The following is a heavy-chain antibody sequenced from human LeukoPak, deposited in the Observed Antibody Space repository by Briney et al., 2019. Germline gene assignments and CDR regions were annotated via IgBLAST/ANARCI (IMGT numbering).Heavy chain of an antibody. D-gene: IGHD2-2*02. V-gene: IGHV4-31*03. CDR1: GGSISSGGYY. J-gene: IGHJ5*02. Sequence: SQTLSLTCTVSGGSISSGGYYWSWIRQHPGKGLEWIGYIYYSGSTYYNPSLKSRVTISVDTSKNQFSLKLSSVTAADTAVYYCARYAAIRSWFDPWGQGILVTVSS. CDR2: IYYSGST. CDR3: ARYAAIRSWFDP.